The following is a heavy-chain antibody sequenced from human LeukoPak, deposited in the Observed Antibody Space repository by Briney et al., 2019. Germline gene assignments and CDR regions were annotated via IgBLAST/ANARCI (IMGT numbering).Heavy chain of an antibody. CDR3: AKDHIAIAYYYYGMDV. V-gene: IGHV3-23*01. D-gene: IGHD6-13*01. CDR1: GFTFSSYA. J-gene: IGHJ6*02. CDR2: ISGSGGST. Sequence: GGSLRLSCAASGFTFSSYAMSWVRRAPGKGLEWVSAISGSGGSTYYADSVKGRFTISRDNSKNTLYLQMNSLRAEDTAVYYCAKDHIAIAYYYYGMDVWGQGTTVTVSS.